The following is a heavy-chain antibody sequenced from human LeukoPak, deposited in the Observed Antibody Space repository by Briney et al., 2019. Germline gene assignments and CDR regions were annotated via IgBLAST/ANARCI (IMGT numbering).Heavy chain of an antibody. J-gene: IGHJ4*02. CDR3: ARGGYCSSTTCYATAIDY. V-gene: IGHV3-33*01. CDR1: GFTFSSYG. CDR2: IWYDGSNK. D-gene: IGHD2-2*01. Sequence: PGGSLRLSCAASGFTFSSYGMHWVRQAPGKGLEWGAVIWYDGSNKYYADSVKGRFTISRDSSKNTLYLQMNSLRAEDTAVYYCARGGYCSSTTCYATAIDYWGQGTLVTVSS.